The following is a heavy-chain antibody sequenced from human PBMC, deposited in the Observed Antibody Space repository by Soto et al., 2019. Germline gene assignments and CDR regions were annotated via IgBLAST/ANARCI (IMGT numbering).Heavy chain of an antibody. CDR1: GSTFSSYA. V-gene: IGHV3-23*01. D-gene: IGHD2-2*01. CDR3: AMPLGYGSSTSCYIWLDP. Sequence: LRLSCAASGSTFSSYAMSWVRQAPGKGLEWVSAISGSGGSTYYADSVKGRFTISRDNSKNTLYLQMNSLRAEDTAVYYCAMPLGYGSSTSCYIWLDPWGQGTLVTVSS. J-gene: IGHJ5*02. CDR2: ISGSGGST.